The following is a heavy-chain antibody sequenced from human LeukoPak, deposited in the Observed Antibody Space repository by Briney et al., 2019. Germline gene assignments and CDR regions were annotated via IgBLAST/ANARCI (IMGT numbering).Heavy chain of an antibody. J-gene: IGHJ4*02. CDR3: ARQTMDGAAAGPGFDY. V-gene: IGHV1-69*06. Sequence: GASVKVSCKASGGTFSSYAISWVRQAPGQGLEWMGGIIPIFGTANYAQKFQGRVTITADKSTSTAYMELSSLRSEDTAVYYCARQTMDGAAAGPGFDYWGQGTLVTVSS. CDR1: GGTFSSYA. CDR2: IIPIFGTA. D-gene: IGHD6-13*01.